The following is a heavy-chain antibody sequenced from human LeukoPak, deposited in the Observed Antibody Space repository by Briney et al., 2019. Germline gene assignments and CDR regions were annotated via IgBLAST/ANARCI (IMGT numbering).Heavy chain of an antibody. CDR2: INPSGGST. CDR3: ASETSIAAAGTRWFDP. V-gene: IGHV1-46*01. J-gene: IGHJ5*02. CDR1: GYTFTSYY. D-gene: IGHD6-13*01. Sequence: ASVKVSCKASGYTFTSYYMHWVRQAPGQGLEWMGIINPSGGSTSYAQKFQGRVTMTRDTSTSTVYMELSSLRSEDTAVYYCASETSIAAAGTRWFDPWGQGTLVTVSS.